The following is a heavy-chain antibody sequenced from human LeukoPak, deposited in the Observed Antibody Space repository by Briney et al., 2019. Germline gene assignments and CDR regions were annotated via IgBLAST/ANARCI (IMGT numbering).Heavy chain of an antibody. CDR1: GFTFSSYA. D-gene: IGHD3-22*01. V-gene: IGHV3-23*01. Sequence: PGGSLRLSCAASGFTFSSYAMSWVRQAPGKGLEWVSAISGSGGSTYYADSVKGRFTISRDNSKNTLYLQMNSLRAEDTAVYYCAKQKRITMIVVVMGAFDIWGQGTMVTVSS. J-gene: IGHJ3*02. CDR3: AKQKRITMIVVVMGAFDI. CDR2: ISGSGGST.